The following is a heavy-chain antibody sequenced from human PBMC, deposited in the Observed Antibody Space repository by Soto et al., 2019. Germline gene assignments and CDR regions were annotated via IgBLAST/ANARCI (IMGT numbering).Heavy chain of an antibody. J-gene: IGHJ6*02. V-gene: IGHV3-30*18. CDR2: ISYDGDYQ. CDR3: AKKLGGYAEHSAAMDV. D-gene: IGHD5-12*01. Sequence: QVRLVESGGGLVQPGRSLRLSCAASGFNFRNYGLHWVRQAPGKGLEWVALISYDGDYQYYTDSARGRFTVSRDNYNNMLFLQMDSLRPEDTAVYYCAKKLGGYAEHSAAMDVWGQGTTVTVSS. CDR1: GFNFRNYG.